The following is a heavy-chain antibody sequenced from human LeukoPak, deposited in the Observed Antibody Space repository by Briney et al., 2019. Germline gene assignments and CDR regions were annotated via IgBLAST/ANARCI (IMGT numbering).Heavy chain of an antibody. V-gene: IGHV1-46*01. D-gene: IGHD3-9*01. Sequence: GASVKVSYKASGYTFTSYYMHWVRQAPGQGLEWMGIINPSGGSTNYAQKFQGRVTMTRDTSTSTVYMELSSLRSEDTAVYYCARVNILTGPYWYFDLWGRGTLVTVSS. CDR2: INPSGGST. CDR1: GYTFTSYY. J-gene: IGHJ2*01. CDR3: ARVNILTGPYWYFDL.